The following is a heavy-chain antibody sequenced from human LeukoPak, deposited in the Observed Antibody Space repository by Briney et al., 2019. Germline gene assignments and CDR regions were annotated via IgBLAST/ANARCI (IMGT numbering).Heavy chain of an antibody. Sequence: SETLSLTCTVSGGSISSYYWSWIRQPPGKGLEWIGYIYYSGSTNYNPSLKSRVTISVDTSKNQFSLKLSSVTAADTAVYYCAKSDYYGASDYWGQGTLVTVSS. J-gene: IGHJ4*02. CDR1: GGSISSYY. D-gene: IGHD3-10*01. CDR3: AKSDYYGASDY. V-gene: IGHV4-59*01. CDR2: IYYSGST.